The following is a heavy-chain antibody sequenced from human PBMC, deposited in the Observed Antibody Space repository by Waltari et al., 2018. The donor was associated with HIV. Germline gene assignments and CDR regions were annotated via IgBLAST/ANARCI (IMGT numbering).Heavy chain of an antibody. CDR2: IYHSGST. J-gene: IGHJ6*02. Sequence: QVQLQESGPGLVKPSGTLSLTCAVSGASISSSNWWSWVRQPPGKGLEWIGEIYHSGSTNYNPSLKSRVTISVDKSKNQFSLRLSSVTAADTAVYFCAREEYYDFWSAYYSNYYGMDVWGQGTTVTVSS. D-gene: IGHD3-3*01. CDR3: AREEYYDFWSAYYSNYYGMDV. CDR1: GASISSSNW. V-gene: IGHV4-4*02.